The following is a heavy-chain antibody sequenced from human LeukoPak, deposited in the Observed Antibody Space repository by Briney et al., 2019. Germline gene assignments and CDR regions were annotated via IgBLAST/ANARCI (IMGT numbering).Heavy chain of an antibody. V-gene: IGHV3-23*01. CDR1: GFILSNYA. CDR2: ITGSDDIT. Sequence: GGSLRLSCAASGFILSNYAMSWVRQAPGKGLEWVSAITGSDDITYYADSVKGRFTISRDNSKNTLYLQVNSLRAEDTAIYYCAKWGDYDILTGYYDSDYWGQGTLVTVSS. J-gene: IGHJ4*02. D-gene: IGHD3-9*01. CDR3: AKWGDYDILTGYYDSDY.